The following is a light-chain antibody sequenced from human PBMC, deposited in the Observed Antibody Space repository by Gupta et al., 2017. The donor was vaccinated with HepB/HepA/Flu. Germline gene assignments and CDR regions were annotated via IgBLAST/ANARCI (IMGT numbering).Light chain of an antibody. CDR1: QGISNY. Sequence: DIQMTQSPSSLSASVGDRVTITCRASQGISNYLAWYQQKPGKVPKLLIYAASTWQAGVTSRFSGGGCGRNFSLTISSRQQEDVAAYYCQKHNSNPPWTFGQGTKVEIK. CDR3: QKHNSNPPWT. CDR2: AAS. J-gene: IGKJ1*01. V-gene: IGKV1-27*01.